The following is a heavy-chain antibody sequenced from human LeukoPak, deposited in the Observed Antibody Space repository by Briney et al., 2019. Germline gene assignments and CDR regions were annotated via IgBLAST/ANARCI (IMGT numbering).Heavy chain of an antibody. V-gene: IGHV3-11*06. J-gene: IGHJ4*02. CDR1: GSTFSDYY. CDR3: ARDIAAAGKDY. Sequence: GSLRLSCAASGSTFSDYYMSWIRQAPGKGLEWVSYISSSSSYTNYADSVKGRFTISRDNAKNSLYLQMNSLRAEDTAVYYCARDIAAAGKDYWGQGTLVTVSS. D-gene: IGHD6-13*01. CDR2: ISSSSSYT.